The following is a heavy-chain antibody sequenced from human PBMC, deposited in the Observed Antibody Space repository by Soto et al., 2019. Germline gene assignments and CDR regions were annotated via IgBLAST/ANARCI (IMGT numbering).Heavy chain of an antibody. V-gene: IGHV3-30*18. D-gene: IGHD4-17*01. J-gene: IGHJ4*02. CDR3: EKDRAPSTVTVLDD. CDR1: GFTFSSYG. CDR2: ISYDGSNK. Sequence: GGSLRLSCAASGFTFSSYGMHGVRQAPGKGLEWVAVISYDGSNKYYADSVKGRFTISRDNSKNTLYLQMNSLRAEDTAVYYCEKDRAPSTVTVLDDWGQGTPVTVSS.